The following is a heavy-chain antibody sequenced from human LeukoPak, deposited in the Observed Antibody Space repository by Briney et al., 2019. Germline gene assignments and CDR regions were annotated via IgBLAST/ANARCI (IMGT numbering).Heavy chain of an antibody. V-gene: IGHV3-49*03. CDR1: GFTFGDYA. CDR2: IRSKAYGGTT. J-gene: IGHJ4*02. Sequence: QPGRSLRLSCTASGFTFGDYAMSWFRQAPGKGLEWVGFIRSKAYGGTTEYAASVKGRFTISRDDSKSIAYLQMNSLRAEDTAVYYCARGVPYASWSGPHYSDYWGQGTLVTVSS. D-gene: IGHD3-3*01. CDR3: ARGVPYASWSGPHYSDY.